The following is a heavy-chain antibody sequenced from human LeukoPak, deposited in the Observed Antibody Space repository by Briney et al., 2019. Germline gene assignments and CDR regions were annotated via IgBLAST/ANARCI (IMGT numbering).Heavy chain of an antibody. Sequence: SETLSLTCAVYGGSFSGYYWNWIRQPPGKGLEWIGEINHSGSTNYNPSLKSRVTISVDTSKNQFSLKLSSVTAADTAVYYCARDRTVRGVIVDAFDIWGQGTMVTVSS. D-gene: IGHD3-10*01. CDR1: GGSFSGYY. CDR3: ARDRTVRGVIVDAFDI. V-gene: IGHV4-34*01. J-gene: IGHJ3*02. CDR2: INHSGST.